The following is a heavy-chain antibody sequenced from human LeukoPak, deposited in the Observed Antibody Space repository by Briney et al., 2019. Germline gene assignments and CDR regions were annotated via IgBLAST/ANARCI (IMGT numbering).Heavy chain of an antibody. CDR3: ARVGRAYDILTGYYHNWFDP. V-gene: IGHV4-30-4*01. Sequence: SETLSLTCTVSGGSISSGDYYWSWIRQPPGKGLEWIGYIYYSGSTYYNPSLKSRVTISVDTSKNQFSLKLSSVTAADTAVYYCARVGRAYDILTGYYHNWFDPWGQGTLATVSS. CDR1: GGSISSGDYY. CDR2: IYYSGST. J-gene: IGHJ5*02. D-gene: IGHD3-9*01.